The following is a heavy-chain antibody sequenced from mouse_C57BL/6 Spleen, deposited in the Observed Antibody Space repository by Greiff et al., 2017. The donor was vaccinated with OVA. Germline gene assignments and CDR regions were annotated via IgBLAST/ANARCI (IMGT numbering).Heavy chain of an antibody. CDR1: GYTFTDYY. CDR2: IYPGSGNT. J-gene: IGHJ2*01. V-gene: IGHV1-76*01. Sequence: QVQLQQSGAELVRPGASVKLSCKASGYTFTDYYINWVKQRPGQGLEWIARIYPGSGNTYYNEKFKGKATLTADKSSSTAYMQLSSLTSEDSAVYFCARSHYDNDGSFDYWGQGTTLTVSS. CDR3: ARSHYDNDGSFDY. D-gene: IGHD2-4*01.